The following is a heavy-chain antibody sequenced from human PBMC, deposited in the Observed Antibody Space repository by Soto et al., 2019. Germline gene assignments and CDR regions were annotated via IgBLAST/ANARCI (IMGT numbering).Heavy chain of an antibody. J-gene: IGHJ4*02. CDR3: ARGGGVYYFDY. D-gene: IGHD2-8*02. V-gene: IGHV4-59*01. Sequence: SETLSLTCTVSGGSISSYYWSWIRQPPGKGLEWIGYIYYSGITDDNPSLKSRVTISVDTSKSQFSLKLSSVTAADTAVYYCARGGGVYYFDYWGQGTLVTVS. CDR1: GGSISSYY. CDR2: IYYSGIT.